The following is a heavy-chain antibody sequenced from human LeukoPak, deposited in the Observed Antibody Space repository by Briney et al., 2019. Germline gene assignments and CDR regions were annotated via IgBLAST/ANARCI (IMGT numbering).Heavy chain of an antibody. D-gene: IGHD3-10*01. V-gene: IGHV1-8*01. Sequence: ASVKVSCKASGYTFTSYDINWVRQATGQGLEWMGWMNPNSGNTGYAQKFQGRVTMTRNTSISTAYIELSSLRSEDTAVYYCAREYASSGSADYWGQGTLVTVSS. CDR3: AREYASSGSADY. CDR1: GYTFTSYD. J-gene: IGHJ4*02. CDR2: MNPNSGNT.